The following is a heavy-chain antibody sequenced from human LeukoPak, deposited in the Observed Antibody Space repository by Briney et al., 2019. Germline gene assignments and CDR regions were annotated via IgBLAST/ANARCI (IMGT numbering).Heavy chain of an antibody. Sequence: GGSLRLSCAASGFTFSSYGMHWVRQAPGKGLEWVAVISYDGSNKYYADSVKGRFTISRDNSKNTLYLQMNSLRAEDTAVYYCAKVAAAGVDDYWGQGTLVTVSS. CDR2: ISYDGSNK. D-gene: IGHD6-13*01. V-gene: IGHV3-30*18. CDR1: GFTFSSYG. J-gene: IGHJ4*02. CDR3: AKVAAAGVDDY.